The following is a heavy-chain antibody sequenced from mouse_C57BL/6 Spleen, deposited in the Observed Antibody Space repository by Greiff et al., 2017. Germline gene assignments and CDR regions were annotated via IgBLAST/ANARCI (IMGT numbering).Heavy chain of an antibody. CDR2: INPSSGYT. Sequence: VQREQPGAELVKPGASVKLSCKASGYTFTSYWMHWVKQRPGQGLEWIGYINPSSGYTKYNQKFKNKATLTAYKSSSTAYMQLSSLTSEDSAVYDGDRGEACGSSYFDYWGQGTTLTVSS. J-gene: IGHJ2*01. CDR3: DRGEACGSSYFDY. D-gene: IGHD1-1*01. CDR1: GYTFTSYW. V-gene: IGHV1-7*01.